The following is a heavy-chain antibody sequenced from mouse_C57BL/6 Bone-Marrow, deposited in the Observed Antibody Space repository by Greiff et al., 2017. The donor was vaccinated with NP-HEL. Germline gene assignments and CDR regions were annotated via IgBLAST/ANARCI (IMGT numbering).Heavy chain of an antibody. CDR1: GYTFTTYP. J-gene: IGHJ2*01. CDR3: AMFYYYGSSCFDY. V-gene: IGHV1-47*01. CDR2: FHPYNDDT. D-gene: IGHD1-1*01. Sequence: VKLMESGAELVKPGASVKMSCKASGYTFTTYPIEWMKQNHGKSLEWIGNFHPYNDDTKYNEKFKGKATLTVEKSSSTVYLELSRLTSDDSAVYYCAMFYYYGSSCFDYWGQGTTLTVSS.